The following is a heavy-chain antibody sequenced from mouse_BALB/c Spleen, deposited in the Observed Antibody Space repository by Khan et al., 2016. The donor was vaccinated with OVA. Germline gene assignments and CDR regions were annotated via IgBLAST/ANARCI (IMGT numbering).Heavy chain of an antibody. J-gene: IGHJ3*01. Sequence: VQLKESGPGLVKPSQSLSLTCTVTGYSITSEYAWNWIRQFPGNKLEWMDYINYSGNTRLNPSLKSRTSITRDTSKNQFFLQLNSLTTEDTATYYCARKDYYDYDPFPFWGQGTLVTVSA. V-gene: IGHV3-2*02. CDR1: GYSITSEYA. D-gene: IGHD2-4*01. CDR3: ARKDYYDYDPFPF. CDR2: INYSGNT.